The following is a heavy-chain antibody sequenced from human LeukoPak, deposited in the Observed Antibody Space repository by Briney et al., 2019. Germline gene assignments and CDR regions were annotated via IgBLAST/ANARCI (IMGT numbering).Heavy chain of an antibody. J-gene: IGHJ2*01. CDR2: VSYNGNT. D-gene: IGHD3-3*01. Sequence: SETLSLTCDVSGFSISSDHYWAWIRQSPGKGLEWIGTVSYNGNTYYNSSLKSRLDVSVDTSRNHFSLSLSSLTASDTAVYHCARARVVNYKFRSGLHWYFDVWGRGTLVTVSS. CDR3: ARARVVNYKFRSGLHWYFDV. CDR1: GFSISSDHY. V-gene: IGHV4-38-2*01.